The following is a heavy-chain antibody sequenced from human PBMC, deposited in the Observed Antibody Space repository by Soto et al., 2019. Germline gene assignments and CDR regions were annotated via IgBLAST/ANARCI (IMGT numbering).Heavy chain of an antibody. CDR2: IKQDGSEK. CDR3: ARDGVGGHAGAFDI. J-gene: IGHJ3*02. D-gene: IGHD2-8*01. Sequence: GGSLRLSCAASGFTFSSYWMSWVRQAPGKGLEWVANIKQDGSEKYYVDSVKGRFTISRDNAKNSLYLQMNSLRAEDTAVYYCARDGVGGHAGAFDIWGQGTMVIVSS. CDR1: GFTFSSYW. V-gene: IGHV3-7*03.